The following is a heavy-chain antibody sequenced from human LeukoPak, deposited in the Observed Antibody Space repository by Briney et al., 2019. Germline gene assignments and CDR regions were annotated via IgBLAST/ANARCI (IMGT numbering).Heavy chain of an antibody. Sequence: PGGSLRLSCAASGFTFDDYAMHWVRQAPGKGLEWVSLISGDGGSTYYADSVKGRFTISRDNSKNPLYLQMNSLRTEGTALYYCAKSNYYDSSGYYASWGQGTLVTVSS. CDR2: ISGDGGST. J-gene: IGHJ4*02. D-gene: IGHD3-22*01. CDR3: AKSNYYDSSGYYAS. V-gene: IGHV3-43*02. CDR1: GFTFDDYA.